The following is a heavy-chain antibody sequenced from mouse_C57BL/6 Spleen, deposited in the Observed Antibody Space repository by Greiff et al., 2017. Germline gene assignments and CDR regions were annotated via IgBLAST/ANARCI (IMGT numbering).Heavy chain of an antibody. CDR1: GYTFTSYW. Sequence: VQLQQPGAELVKPGASVKMSCKASGYTFTSYWITWVKQRPGQGLEWIGDIFPGSGSTNYNEKFKSKATLTVDTSSSTAYMQLSSLTSEDSAVXYFARSGYYGSSYNYFDYWGQGTTLTVSS. V-gene: IGHV1-55*01. D-gene: IGHD1-1*01. J-gene: IGHJ2*01. CDR3: ARSGYYGSSYNYFDY. CDR2: IFPGSGST.